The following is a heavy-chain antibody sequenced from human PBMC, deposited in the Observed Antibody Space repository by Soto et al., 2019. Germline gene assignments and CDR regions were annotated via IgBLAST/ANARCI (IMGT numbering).Heavy chain of an antibody. V-gene: IGHV3-30*18. D-gene: IGHD2-15*01. CDR3: AKDRGESLPPYCSGGSCKDYYYYGMDV. CDR1: GFTFSSYG. CDR2: ISYDGSNK. J-gene: IGHJ6*02. Sequence: GSLSLSCAASGFTFSSYGMHWVRQAPGKGLEWVAVISYDGSNKYYADSVKGRFTISRDNSKNTLYLQMNSLRAEDTAVYYCAKDRGESLPPYCSGGSCKDYYYYGMDVWGQGTTVTVSS.